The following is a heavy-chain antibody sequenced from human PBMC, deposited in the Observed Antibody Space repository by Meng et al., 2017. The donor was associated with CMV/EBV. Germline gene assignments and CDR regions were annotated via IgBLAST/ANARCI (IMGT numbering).Heavy chain of an antibody. V-gene: IGHV4-59*01. CDR2: IYYGGST. CDR1: GSSISSYY. Sequence: SETLSPTCTVSGSSISSYYWSWIRQPPVKGLEWIGYIYYGGSTNYNPSLKSRVTISVDTPKNQFSLKLSSVTAADTAVYYCARDHGNSWFDPWGQGTLVTVSS. J-gene: IGHJ5*02. CDR3: ARDHGNSWFDP. D-gene: IGHD1-26*01.